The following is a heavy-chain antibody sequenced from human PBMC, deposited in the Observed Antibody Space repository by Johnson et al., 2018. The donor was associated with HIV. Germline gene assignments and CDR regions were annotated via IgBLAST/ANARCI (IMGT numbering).Heavy chain of an antibody. CDR2: LNWNGGST. CDR1: GFTFDDYG. J-gene: IGHJ3*02. D-gene: IGHD3-22*01. V-gene: IGHV3-20*04. Sequence: VQLVESGGGVVRPGGSLRLSCAASGFTFDDYGMSWVRQAPGKGLEWVSGLNWNGGSTGYADSVKGRFTISSDNAKNSLYLQMNSLRAEDTALYYCARDGRGNYYDSSGADAFDIWGQGTMVTVSS. CDR3: ARDGRGNYYDSSGADAFDI.